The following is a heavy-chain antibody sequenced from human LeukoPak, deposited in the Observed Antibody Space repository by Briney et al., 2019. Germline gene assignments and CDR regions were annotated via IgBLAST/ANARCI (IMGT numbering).Heavy chain of an antibody. CDR3: AGSDGSGYYWFWDY. CDR1: GYTFTSYG. CDR2: ISAYNGNT. V-gene: IGHV1-18*01. D-gene: IGHD3-22*01. Sequence: ASVKVSCKASGYTFTSYGISWVRQAPGQGLEWMGWISAYNGNTNYAQKLQGRVTMTTDTSTSTAYMELRSLRSDDTAVYYCAGSDGSGYYWFWDYWGQGTLVTVSS. J-gene: IGHJ4*02.